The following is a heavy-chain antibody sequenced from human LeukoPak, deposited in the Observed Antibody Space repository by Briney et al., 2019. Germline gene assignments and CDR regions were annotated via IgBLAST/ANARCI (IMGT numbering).Heavy chain of an antibody. V-gene: IGHV3-20*04. Sequence: GGSLRLSCVGSGYIFDDYGMRWVRQAPGKGLEWVAGINWNGGSTGYAASVKGRCTISRDNAKTALYLEMNSLRVEDTAFYYCVRLGRDGYTYGAAYWGQGALVTVSS. CDR1: GYIFDDYG. CDR3: VRLGRDGYTYGAAY. CDR2: INWNGGST. D-gene: IGHD5-24*01. J-gene: IGHJ1*01.